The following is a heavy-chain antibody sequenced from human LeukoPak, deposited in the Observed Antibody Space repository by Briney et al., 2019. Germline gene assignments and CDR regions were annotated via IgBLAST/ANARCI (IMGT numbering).Heavy chain of an antibody. CDR3: ARGPIVVVIAGFGRYFDL. J-gene: IGHJ2*01. Sequence: LETLSLTCTVSGGSISSSSYYWGWIRQPPGKGLEWIGSIYYSGSTYYNPSLKSRVTISVDTSKNQFSLKLSSVTAADTAVYYCARGPIVVVIAGFGRYFDLWGRGTLVTVSS. CDR2: IYYSGST. V-gene: IGHV4-39*07. CDR1: GGSISSSSYY. D-gene: IGHD2-21*01.